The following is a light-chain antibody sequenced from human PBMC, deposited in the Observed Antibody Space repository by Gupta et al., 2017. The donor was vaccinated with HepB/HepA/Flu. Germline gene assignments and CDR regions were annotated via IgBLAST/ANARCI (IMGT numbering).Light chain of an antibody. Sequence: QSALTHPPSVSGSPGQSVTISCTGTNSDVGNYNRVSWYQQSPGTAPKVIIYEVGKRLLGVPYRFSGSKSGNTASLTISGLQAEDEADYYCSSYTIRGTWVFGGGTKLTVL. CDR2: EVG. CDR3: SSYTIRGTWV. CDR1: NSDVGNYNR. V-gene: IGLV2-18*02. J-gene: IGLJ3*02.